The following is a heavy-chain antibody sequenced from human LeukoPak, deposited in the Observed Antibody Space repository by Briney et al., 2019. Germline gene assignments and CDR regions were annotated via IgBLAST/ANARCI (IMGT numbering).Heavy chain of an antibody. D-gene: IGHD5-12*01. CDR3: AKAASGYDFTPGIAVNPDFDY. CDR1: GFTFDDYA. J-gene: IGHJ4*02. Sequence: PGGSLRLSCAASGFTFDDYAMHWVRQAPGKGLEWVSLISWDGGSTYYADSVKGRFTISRDNSKNSLYLQMNSLRAEDTALYYCAKAASGYDFTPGIAVNPDFDYWGQGALVTVSS. V-gene: IGHV3-43D*03. CDR2: ISWDGGST.